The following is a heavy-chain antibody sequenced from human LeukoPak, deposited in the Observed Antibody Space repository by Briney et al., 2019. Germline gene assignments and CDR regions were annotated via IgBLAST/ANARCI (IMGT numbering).Heavy chain of an antibody. Sequence: PGGSLRLSCAASGFTFSSYGMHWVRQAPGKGLEWVAVIWYDGSNKYYADSVKGRFTISRDNSKNTLYLQMNSLRAEDTAVYYCARDLSAGRYFDYWGQGTLVTVSS. CDR1: GFTFSSYG. CDR2: IWYDGSNK. CDR3: ARDLSAGRYFDY. V-gene: IGHV3-33*01. J-gene: IGHJ4*02. D-gene: IGHD5-24*01.